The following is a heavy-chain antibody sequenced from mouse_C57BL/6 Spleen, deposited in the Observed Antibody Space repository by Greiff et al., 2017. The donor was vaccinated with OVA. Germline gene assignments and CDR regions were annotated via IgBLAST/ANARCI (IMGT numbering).Heavy chain of an antibody. CDR1: GYTFTDYY. J-gene: IGHJ2*01. V-gene: IGHV1-26*01. CDR3: ARGGYYGKLDY. D-gene: IGHD2-1*01. Sequence: EVQLQQSGPELVKPGASVKISCKASGYTFTDYYMNWVKQSHGKSLEWIGDINPNNGGTSYNQKFKGKATLTVDKSSSTAYMELRSLTSEDSAVYYCARGGYYGKLDYWGQGTTLTVSS. CDR2: INPNNGGT.